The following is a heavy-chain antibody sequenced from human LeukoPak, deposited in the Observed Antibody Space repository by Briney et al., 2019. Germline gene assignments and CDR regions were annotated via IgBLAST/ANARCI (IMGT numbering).Heavy chain of an antibody. J-gene: IGHJ4*02. CDR1: GGSISSGSYY. CDR2: IYTSGST. V-gene: IGHV4-61*02. CDR3: ARDRYYDSSGPPD. D-gene: IGHD3-22*01. Sequence: SETLSLTCTVSGGSISSGSYYWSWIRQPAGKGLEWIGRIYTSGSTNYNPSLKSPVTISVDPSKNQFSLKLSSVTAADTAVYYCARDRYYDSSGPPDWGQGTLVTVSS.